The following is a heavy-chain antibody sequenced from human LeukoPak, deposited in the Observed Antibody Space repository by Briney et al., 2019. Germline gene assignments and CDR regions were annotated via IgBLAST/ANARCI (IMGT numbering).Heavy chain of an antibody. V-gene: IGHV3-30*18. CDR2: ISYDGSNK. D-gene: IGHD1-1*01. J-gene: IGHJ6*02. CDR3: AKDSHNNYGMDV. Sequence: PGGSLRLSCAASGFTFSSYGMHWVRQAPDKGLEWVAVISYDGSNKYYADSVKGRFTISRDNSKNTLYLQMNSLRAEDTAVYYCAKDSHNNYGMDVWGQGTTVTVSS. CDR1: GFTFSSYG.